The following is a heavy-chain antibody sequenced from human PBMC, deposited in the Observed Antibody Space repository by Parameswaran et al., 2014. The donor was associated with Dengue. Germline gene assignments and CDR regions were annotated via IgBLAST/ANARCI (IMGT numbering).Heavy chain of an antibody. CDR3: AKGLYYDFWSGWGLNWFDP. V-gene: IGHV3-23*01. J-gene: IGHJ5*02. CDR2: ISGSGGST. D-gene: IGHD3-3*01. Sequence: VRQAPGKGLEWVSAISGSGGSTYYADSVKGRFTISRDNSKNTLYLQMNSLRAEDTAVYYCAKGLYYDFWSGWGLNWFDPWGQGTLVTVSS.